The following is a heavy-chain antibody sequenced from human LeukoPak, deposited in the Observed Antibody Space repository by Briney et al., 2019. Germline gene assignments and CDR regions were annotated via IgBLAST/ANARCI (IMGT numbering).Heavy chain of an antibody. V-gene: IGHV4-59*01. D-gene: IGHD3-10*01. CDR1: GGSISSYY. CDR3: ARSERLRWMVRGVQFDY. J-gene: IGHJ4*02. CDR2: IYYSGST. Sequence: SETLSLTCTASGGSISSYYWSWIRQPPGKGLEWIGYIYYSGSTNYNPSPKNRVTISVDTCKNQFSLKLSSVTAADTAVYYCARSERLRWMVRGVQFDYWGQGTLVTVSS.